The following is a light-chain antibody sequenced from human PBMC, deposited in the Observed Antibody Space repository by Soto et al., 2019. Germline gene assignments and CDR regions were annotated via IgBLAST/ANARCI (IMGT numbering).Light chain of an antibody. V-gene: IGKV3-20*01. CDR1: QSVSSSY. J-gene: IGKJ5*01. Sequence: EFVLTQSPGTLSLSPGERATLSCRASQSVSSSYLAWYQQKPGQAPRLLIYGASSRATGIPDRFSGGGSGTDFTLTISRLEAEDFAVYYCQQYGTPPITFGQGTRLE. CDR2: GAS. CDR3: QQYGTPPIT.